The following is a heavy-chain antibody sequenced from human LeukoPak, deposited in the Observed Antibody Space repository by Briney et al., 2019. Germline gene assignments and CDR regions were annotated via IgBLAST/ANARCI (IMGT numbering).Heavy chain of an antibody. CDR3: ARASRSSSCYGGACYFYYMDV. J-gene: IGHJ6*03. V-gene: IGHV3-20*04. CDR2: ISRNGGNT. D-gene: IGHD2-2*01. CDR1: GFSFNDYG. Sequence: GGSLRLSCAISGFSFNDYGMSWVRQAPGKGLEWVSGISRNGGNTGYADSVKGRFTISRDNAKNSLYLQVNSLRGDDTALYYCARASRSSSCYGGACYFYYMDVWGKGTTVTVSS.